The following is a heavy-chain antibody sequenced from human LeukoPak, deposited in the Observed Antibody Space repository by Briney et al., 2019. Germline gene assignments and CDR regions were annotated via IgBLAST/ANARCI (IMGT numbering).Heavy chain of an antibody. D-gene: IGHD6-19*01. J-gene: IGHJ4*02. CDR2: IYYSGST. V-gene: IGHV4-39*01. Sequence: GSIYYSGSTYYNPSLKSRVTISVDTSKNQFSLKLSSVTAADTAVYYCARQAVAGIYYFDYWGQGTLVTVSS. CDR3: ARQAVAGIYYFDY.